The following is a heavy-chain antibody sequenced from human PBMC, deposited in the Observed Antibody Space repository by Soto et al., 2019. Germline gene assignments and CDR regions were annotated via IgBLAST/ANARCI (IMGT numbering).Heavy chain of an antibody. CDR3: ARGPPLVGLSDAPRAFDY. CDR1: GFTFSRYT. CDR2: INVDNGAT. J-gene: IGHJ4*02. D-gene: IGHD2-15*01. V-gene: IGHV1-3*01. Sequence: QVRLVQSGAEVKKPGASVKVSCKASGFTFSRYTIHWLRQAPGQSLEWMGWINVDNGATKYSQRFQGGVTITRDTPATTAYTDLSSLRSEDTAVYYCARGPPLVGLSDAPRAFDYWGQGTLVTVSS.